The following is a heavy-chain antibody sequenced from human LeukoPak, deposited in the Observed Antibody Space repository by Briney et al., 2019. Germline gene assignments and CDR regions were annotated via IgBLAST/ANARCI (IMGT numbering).Heavy chain of an antibody. D-gene: IGHD3-9*01. CDR2: SYYSEST. V-gene: IGHV4-39*01. CDR3: ARRNHDVLTGFRFDY. Sequence: SETLSLTCTVSGGSISSSSYYWDWIRQPPGKGLEWIGSSYYSESTYYNPSLKSRVTISVDTSKNQFSLKLSSVTAADTAVYYRARRNHDVLTGFRFDYWGQGTLVTVSS. J-gene: IGHJ4*02. CDR1: GGSISSSSYY.